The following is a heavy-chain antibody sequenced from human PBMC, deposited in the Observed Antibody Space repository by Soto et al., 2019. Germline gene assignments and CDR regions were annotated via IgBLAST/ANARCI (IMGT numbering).Heavy chain of an antibody. J-gene: IGHJ4*02. CDR3: ARTPPTRLDDFWSGYYGY. CDR1: GGSISSSGYY. V-gene: IGHV4-39*07. CDR2: IYYSGST. Sequence: SETLSLTCTVSGGSISSSGYYWGWIRQPPGKGLEWIGNIYYSGSTYYNPSLKSRVTISVDTSKNQFSLKLSSVTAADTAVYYCARTPPTRLDDFWSGYYGYWGQGTLVTVSS. D-gene: IGHD3-3*01.